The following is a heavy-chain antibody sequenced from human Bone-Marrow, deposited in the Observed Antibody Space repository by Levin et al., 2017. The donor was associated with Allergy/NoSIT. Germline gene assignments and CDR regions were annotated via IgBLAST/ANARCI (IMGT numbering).Heavy chain of an antibody. D-gene: IGHD3-10*01. CDR1: GGSVSVANW. CDR2: IFHTGTT. CDR3: AREKGSGTYKGFDY. V-gene: IGHV4-4*02. Sequence: PSETLSLTCDVSGGSVSVANWWMWVRQPPGKGLEWIGEIFHTGTTNYNPSLKSRVTMSVDTSENQFSLKIYSVTAADTAVYDCAREKGSGTYKGFDYWGQGTLVTVSS. J-gene: IGHJ4*02.